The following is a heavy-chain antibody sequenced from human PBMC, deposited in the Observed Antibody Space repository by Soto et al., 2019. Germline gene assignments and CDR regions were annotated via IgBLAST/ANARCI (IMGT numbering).Heavy chain of an antibody. Sequence: QVQLVQSGAEVKKPGSSVKVSCKASGGTFSSYAISWVRQAPGQGLEWMGGIIPIFGTANYAQKFQGRVPITADESTSTAYMALSSLRSEDTAVYYCLTIYGVVRRRDYGMEVWGQGTTVTVSS. D-gene: IGHD3-3*01. CDR2: IIPIFGTA. V-gene: IGHV1-69*12. J-gene: IGHJ6*02. CDR1: GGTFSSYA. CDR3: LTIYGVVRRRDYGMEV.